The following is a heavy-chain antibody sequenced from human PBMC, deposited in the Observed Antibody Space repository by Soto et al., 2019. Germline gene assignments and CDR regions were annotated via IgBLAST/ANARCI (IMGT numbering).Heavy chain of an antibody. V-gene: IGHV3-7*01. J-gene: IGHJ3*02. CDR1: GFTFSW. CDR2: IKEDGSQK. CDR3: ARKIPGGDALDI. D-gene: IGHD2-2*01. Sequence: LRLSCAASGFTFSWMSWVRQAPGKGLEWVANIKEDGSQKYYVDSVKGRFTVSRDNARNSPYLQMNSLRAEDTAVYYCARKIPGGDALDIWGQGTMVTVSS.